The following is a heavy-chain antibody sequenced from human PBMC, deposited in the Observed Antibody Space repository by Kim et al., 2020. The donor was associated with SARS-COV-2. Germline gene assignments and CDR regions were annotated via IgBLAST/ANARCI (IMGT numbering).Heavy chain of an antibody. Sequence: GGSLRLSCAASGFTFSSYWMHWVRQAPGKGLVWVSRINSDGSSTSYADSVKGRFTISRDNAKNTLYLQMNSLRAEDTAVYYCARGKAGDAFDIWGQGTMVTVSS. V-gene: IGHV3-74*01. CDR1: GFTFSSYW. CDR3: ARGKAGDAFDI. J-gene: IGHJ3*02. CDR2: INSDGSST.